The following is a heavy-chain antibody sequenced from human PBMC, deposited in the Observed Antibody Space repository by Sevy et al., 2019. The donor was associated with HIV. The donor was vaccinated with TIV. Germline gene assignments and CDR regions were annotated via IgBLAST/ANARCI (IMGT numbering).Heavy chain of an antibody. J-gene: IGHJ4*02. CDR2: IRYDGSNK. CDR3: AKDLWGTFWSGPSFDY. Sequence: GGSLRLSCAASGFTFSSYGMHWVRQAPGKGLEWVAFIRYDGSNKYYADSVKGRFTISRDNSKNTLYLQMNSLRAEDTAVYYCAKDLWGTFWSGPSFDYWGQGTLVTVSS. V-gene: IGHV3-30*02. D-gene: IGHD3-3*01. CDR1: GFTFSSYG.